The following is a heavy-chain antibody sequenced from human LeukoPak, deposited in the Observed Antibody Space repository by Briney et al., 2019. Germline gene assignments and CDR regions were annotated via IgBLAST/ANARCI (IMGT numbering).Heavy chain of an antibody. J-gene: IGHJ4*02. CDR3: AKEVVGATSQFDY. CDR1: GFTFSSYA. V-gene: IGHV3-23*01. Sequence: GGSLRLSCTASGFTFSSYAMSWVRQAPEKGPEWVSSISDSGGNTYYADSLKGRFTISRDNSKNTVYLQMNSLRAEDTAVYYCAKEVVGATSQFDYWGQGTLVTVSS. CDR2: ISDSGGNT. D-gene: IGHD2-15*01.